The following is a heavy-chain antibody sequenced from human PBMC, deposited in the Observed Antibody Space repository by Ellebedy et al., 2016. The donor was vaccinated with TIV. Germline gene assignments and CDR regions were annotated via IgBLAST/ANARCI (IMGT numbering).Heavy chain of an antibody. Sequence: GESLKISXAASGFTFSDYYMSWIRQAPGKGLEWVSYISSSGASVYYADSVKGRLTISRDNANNSLFLQMNSLRAEDTAVYYCARDASLGYYYYYMDVWGKGTTVTVAS. D-gene: IGHD6-6*01. J-gene: IGHJ6*03. V-gene: IGHV3-11*01. CDR1: GFTFSDYY. CDR2: ISSSGASV. CDR3: ARDASLGYYYYYMDV.